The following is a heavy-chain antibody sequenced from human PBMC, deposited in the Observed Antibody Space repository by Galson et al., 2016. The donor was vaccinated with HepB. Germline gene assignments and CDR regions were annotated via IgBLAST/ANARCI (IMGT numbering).Heavy chain of an antibody. D-gene: IGHD1-26*01. CDR3: AKDGGSSSTYPFDH. J-gene: IGHJ6*02. CDR2: LSYDGNDR. Sequence: SLRLSCAASGFAFNTFGMHWVRQAPGKGLEWVAGLSYDGNDRYYSDSVKGRFTISRDNSKNTLSLDMSGLRPEDAAVYYCAKDGGSSSTYPFDHWGQGTTVTVSS. V-gene: IGHV3-30*18. CDR1: GFAFNTFG.